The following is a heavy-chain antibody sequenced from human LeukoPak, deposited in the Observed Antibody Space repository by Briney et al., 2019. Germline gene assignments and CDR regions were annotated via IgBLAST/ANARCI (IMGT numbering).Heavy chain of an antibody. D-gene: IGHD2-21*01. CDR3: LTIVETDLDAFDI. V-gene: IGHV3-74*01. Sequence: GGSLRLSCAASGFTFRKYWLHWVRQAPGKGLVWVSRINPDDESTSYADSVKGRFTISRDNAKSTLYLQMNSLRAEDTAVYYCLTIVETDLDAFDIWGQGTKVTVSS. J-gene: IGHJ3*02. CDR2: INPDDEST. CDR1: GFTFRKYW.